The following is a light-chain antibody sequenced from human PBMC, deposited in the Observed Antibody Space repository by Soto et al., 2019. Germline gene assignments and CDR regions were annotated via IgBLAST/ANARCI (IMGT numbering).Light chain of an antibody. CDR2: GAS. J-gene: IGKJ1*01. Sequence: EIVLTQSPGTLSLSPGERATLSCRASQSVSNNYLAWYQQKPGQAPRLLIYGASNSATGIPDRFSGSGSGTDFTLTISRLEPEDFAVYYCQQYGSSGTFGKGTKVEIK. CDR1: QSVSNNY. V-gene: IGKV3-20*01. CDR3: QQYGSSGT.